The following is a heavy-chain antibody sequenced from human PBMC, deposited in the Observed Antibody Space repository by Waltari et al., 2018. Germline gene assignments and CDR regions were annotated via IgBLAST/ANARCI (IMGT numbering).Heavy chain of an antibody. CDR3: ARAPVLVYARGFDY. D-gene: IGHD2-8*01. CDR2: INHSGST. Sequence: QVQLQQWGAGLLTPSETLSLTCAVYGGSFRGYYWSWIRQPPGKGLEWIGEINHSGSTNYNPSLKSRVTISVDTSKNQFSLKLSSVTAADTAVYYCARAPVLVYARGFDYWGQGTLVTVSS. CDR1: GGSFRGYY. V-gene: IGHV4-34*01. J-gene: IGHJ4*02.